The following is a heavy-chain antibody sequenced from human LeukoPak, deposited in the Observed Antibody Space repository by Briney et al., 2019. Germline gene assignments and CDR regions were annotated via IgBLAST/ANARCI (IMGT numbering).Heavy chain of an antibody. D-gene: IGHD3-10*01. CDR2: IYSGGST. CDR1: GFTVSSNY. J-gene: IGHJ5*02. Sequence: GGSLRLSCAASGFTVSSNYMSWVRQAPGKGLEWVSVIYSGGSTYYADSVKGRFTISRDNSKNTLYLQMNSLRAEDTAVYYCARSAMVRGLNWFDPRGQGTLVTVSS. CDR3: ARSAMVRGLNWFDP. V-gene: IGHV3-53*01.